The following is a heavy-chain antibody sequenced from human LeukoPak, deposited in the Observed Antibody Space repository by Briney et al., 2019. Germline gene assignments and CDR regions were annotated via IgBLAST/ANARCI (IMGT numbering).Heavy chain of an antibody. D-gene: IGHD6-13*01. CDR2: IIPIFGTA. CDR1: GGTFSSYA. J-gene: IGHJ4*02. V-gene: IGHV1-69*05. CDR3: ARAADSSSWTHFDY. Sequence: ASVKVSCKASGGTFSSYAISWVRQAPGQGLEWMGRIIPIFGTANYAQKFQGRVTITTDESTSTAYMELSSLRSEDTAVYYCARAADSSSWTHFDYWGPGNPGHRLL.